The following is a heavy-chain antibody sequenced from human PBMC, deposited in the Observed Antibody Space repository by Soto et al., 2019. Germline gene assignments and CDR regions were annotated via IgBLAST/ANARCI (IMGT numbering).Heavy chain of an antibody. CDR1: GFTFSNAW. Sequence: PGGSLRLSCAASGFTFSNAWMNWVRQAPGKGLEWVGRIKSKTDGGTTDYAAPVKGRFTISRDDSKNTLYLQMNSLKTEDTAVYYCTTDVGHLSPTIFGVVINHYYGMDVWGQGTTVTVSS. CDR2: IKSKTDGGTT. CDR3: TTDVGHLSPTIFGVVINHYYGMDV. J-gene: IGHJ6*02. D-gene: IGHD3-3*01. V-gene: IGHV3-15*07.